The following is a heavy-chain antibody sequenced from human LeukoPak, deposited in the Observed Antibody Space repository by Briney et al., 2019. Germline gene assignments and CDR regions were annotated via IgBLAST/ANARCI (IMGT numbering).Heavy chain of an antibody. D-gene: IGHD1-26*01. Sequence: GGSLRLFCAASGFTFSSYWMSWVRQAPGKGLEWVANIKQDGSEKYYVDSVKGRFTISRDNAKNTVYLQMNRPRAEDTAVYYCARSRAKYSVSYHWGQGSLVTVYS. J-gene: IGHJ4*02. CDR1: GFTFSSYW. CDR2: IKQDGSEK. CDR3: ARSRAKYSVSYH. V-gene: IGHV3-7*01.